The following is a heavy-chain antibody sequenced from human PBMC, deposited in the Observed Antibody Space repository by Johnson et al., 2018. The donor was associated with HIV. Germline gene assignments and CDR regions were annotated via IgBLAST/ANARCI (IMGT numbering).Heavy chain of an antibody. Sequence: VQLVESGGGLVKPGGSLRLSCAASGFTFSSHWMHWVRQPPGKGLVWASRINSDGSSTSYADSVKGRFTISRDNAKNTLYLQMNSLRAEDTAVYYCARDGSDVVGAPLQAFDIWGQGTMVTVSS. V-gene: IGHV3-74*01. D-gene: IGHD1-26*01. J-gene: IGHJ3*02. CDR3: ARDGSDVVGAPLQAFDI. CDR1: GFTFSSHW. CDR2: INSDGSST.